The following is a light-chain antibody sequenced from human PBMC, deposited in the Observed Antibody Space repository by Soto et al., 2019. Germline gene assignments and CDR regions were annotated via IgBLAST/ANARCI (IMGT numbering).Light chain of an antibody. CDR3: QQYGGSPVT. CDR1: QSVSSNY. V-gene: IGKV3-20*01. Sequence: EIVLTQSPGTLSLSPGERATLSCRASQSVSSNYFARYQQKPGQAPRLLIYGASSRATGIPDRFSGSGSGTDFTLTISRLEPEDFAVYYCQQYGGSPVTFGQGTKV. J-gene: IGKJ1*01. CDR2: GAS.